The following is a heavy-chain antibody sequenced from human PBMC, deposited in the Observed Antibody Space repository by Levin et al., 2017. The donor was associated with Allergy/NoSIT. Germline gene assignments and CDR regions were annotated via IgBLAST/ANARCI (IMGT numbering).Heavy chain of an antibody. D-gene: IGHD6-13*01. CDR1: GYTFTSYY. Sequence: ASVKVSCKASGYTFTSYYMHWVRQAPGQGLEWMGIINPSGGSTSYAQKFQGRVTMTRDTSTSTVYMELSSLRSEDTAVYYCARDRARIAAAGRGGWFDPWGQGTLVTVSS. CDR3: ARDRARIAAAGRGGWFDP. V-gene: IGHV1-46*01. CDR2: INPSGGST. J-gene: IGHJ5*02.